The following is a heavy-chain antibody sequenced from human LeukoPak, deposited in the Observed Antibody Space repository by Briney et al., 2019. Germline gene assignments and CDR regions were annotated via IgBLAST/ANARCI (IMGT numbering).Heavy chain of an antibody. Sequence: ASVKVSCKASGYTFTSYGISWVRQAPGQGLEWLGWIIAYNGNTNYAQKLQGRVTMTTDTSTSTAYMELRSLRSDDTAVYYCARAHYDFWSRHPRYNWLDPWGQGTLVTVSS. D-gene: IGHD3-3*01. J-gene: IGHJ5*02. V-gene: IGHV1-18*01. CDR2: IIAYNGNT. CDR1: GYTFTSYG. CDR3: ARAHYDFWSRHPRYNWLDP.